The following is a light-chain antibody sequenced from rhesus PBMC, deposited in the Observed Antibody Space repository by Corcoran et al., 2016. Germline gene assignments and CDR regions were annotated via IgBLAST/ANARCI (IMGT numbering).Light chain of an antibody. CDR3: QQESKWPVT. Sequence: DIVVTQSPATLSLSPGERATLSCRASQSVSYSLAWYHQKPGQPPRLLIHDGSNRATGTPDRFSGSGSGTDFTLTISSLDPEDVGVYYCQQESKWPVTFGGGTKVDI. CDR2: DGS. J-gene: IGKJ4*01. V-gene: IGKV3-35*01. CDR1: QSVSYS.